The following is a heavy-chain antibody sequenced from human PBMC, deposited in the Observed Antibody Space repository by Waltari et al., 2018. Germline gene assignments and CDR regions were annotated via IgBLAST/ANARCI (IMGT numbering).Heavy chain of an antibody. CDR3: ARSNYTSGYASGTDY. Sequence: VQLVQSGAEVKKRGASVQVWCMAPSYASTDSYMIWVRQAPGQGLEWMGRITHGTESTAYAENFRGRVPMTRDTSTSTVYMELRSLKKDDTAVYYCARSNYTSGYASGTDYWGQGTLVTVSS. J-gene: IGHJ4*02. V-gene: IGHV1-46*01. CDR2: ITHGTEST. D-gene: IGHD5-12*01. CDR1: SYASTDSY.